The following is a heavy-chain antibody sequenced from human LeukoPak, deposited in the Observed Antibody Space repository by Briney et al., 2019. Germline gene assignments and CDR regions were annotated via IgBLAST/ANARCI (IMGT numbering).Heavy chain of an antibody. CDR2: IIPIFGTA. CDR3: ARDHRGHSSGYYYLMTY. J-gene: IGHJ4*02. V-gene: IGHV1-69*13. CDR1: GGTFSSYA. Sequence: GASVKVSCKASGGTFSSYAISWVRQAPGQGLEWMGGIIPIFGTANYAQKFQGRVTITADESTRTAYMELSSLRSEDTAVYYCARDHRGHSSGYYYLMTYWGQGPLVTVSS. D-gene: IGHD3-22*01.